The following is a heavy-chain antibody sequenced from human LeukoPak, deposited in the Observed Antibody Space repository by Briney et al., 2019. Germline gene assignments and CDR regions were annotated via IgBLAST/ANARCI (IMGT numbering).Heavy chain of an antibody. J-gene: IGHJ4*02. Sequence: SETLSLTCTVSGGSISSSSYYWGWIRQPPGRGLVWIGTIYYSGSTYYNPSLKSRVTISVDTSKNQFSLNLSFVTAADTAVYYCARHLRPRSVTPDFDYWGQGTLVTVSS. CDR1: GGSISSSSYY. D-gene: IGHD4-11*01. CDR3: ARHLRPRSVTPDFDY. V-gene: IGHV4-39*01. CDR2: IYYSGST.